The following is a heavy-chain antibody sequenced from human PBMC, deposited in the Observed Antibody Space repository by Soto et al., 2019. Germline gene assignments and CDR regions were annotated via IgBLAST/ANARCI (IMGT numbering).Heavy chain of an antibody. CDR3: AKDYPRSGSPTWEFDY. Sequence: LRLSCVASGFTFSTYAMSWVRQAPGKGLEWVSTIDSAGGTSYADSVKGRFTISRDNSKNTLYLQMNSLRAEDTAVYFCAKDYPRSGSPTWEFDYWGQGTLVTVSS. J-gene: IGHJ4*02. V-gene: IGHV3-23*01. CDR2: IDSAGGT. D-gene: IGHD3-10*01. CDR1: GFTFSTYA.